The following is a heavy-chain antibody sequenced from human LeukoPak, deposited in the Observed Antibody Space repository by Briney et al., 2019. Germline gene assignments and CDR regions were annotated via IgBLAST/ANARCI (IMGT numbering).Heavy chain of an antibody. CDR2: ISSSSSYI. D-gene: IGHD3-22*01. CDR1: GFTFSSYS. CDR3: ARDQPGYHYDSSGYRVGDAFDI. V-gene: IGHV3-21*01. Sequence: GGSLRLSCAASGFTFSSYSMNWVRQAPGKGLEWVSSISSSSSYIYYADSVKGRFTISRDNAKNSLYLQMNSLRAEDTAVYYCARDQPGYHYDSSGYRVGDAFDIWGQGTMVTVSS. J-gene: IGHJ3*02.